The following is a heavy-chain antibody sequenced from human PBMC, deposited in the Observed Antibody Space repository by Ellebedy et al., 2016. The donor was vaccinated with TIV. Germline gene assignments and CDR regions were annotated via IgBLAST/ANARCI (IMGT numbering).Heavy chain of an antibody. Sequence: MPSETLSLTFAVYNGSFTHYFWSWVRQPPGKGLEWIGEINASGTTNNNPSLKNRVTLSVDTPKRQFSLRLNSGTAADTAVYYCARARGQYLYGSGSYFTNWGQGEMVTVSS. CDR1: NGSFTHYF. CDR3: ARARGQYLYGSGSYFTN. D-gene: IGHD3-10*01. CDR2: INASGTT. J-gene: IGHJ4*02. V-gene: IGHV4-34*01.